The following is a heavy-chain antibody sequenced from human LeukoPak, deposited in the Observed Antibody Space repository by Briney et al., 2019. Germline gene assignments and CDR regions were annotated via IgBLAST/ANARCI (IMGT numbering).Heavy chain of an antibody. CDR2: IYADGVT. CDR3: ARRSVPSRPGY. Sequence: GGSLRLSCAASGFTFSSYAMSWVRQAPGKGLEWVSLIYADGVTHYTDSVRGRFSISRDNSKNTVYLQMNSLRGEDTAVYYCARRSVPSRPGYCGQGTLVSVSS. J-gene: IGHJ4*02. CDR1: GFTFSSYA. D-gene: IGHD2-2*01. V-gene: IGHV3-66*04.